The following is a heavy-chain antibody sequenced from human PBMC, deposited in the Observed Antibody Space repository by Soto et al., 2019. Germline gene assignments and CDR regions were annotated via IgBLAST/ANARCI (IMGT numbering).Heavy chain of an antibody. CDR3: ARDRDDYGSGNYYNRIDF. Sequence: QVQLVQSGAEVKKPGSSVKVSCKASGGIFSTYAISWLRQAPGQGLEWMGGIIPLFGTPHYAQRFQGRVTITADESTSTAYMEQSRLRSEDTAVYYCARDRDDYGSGNYYNRIDFWGQGTLVTVSS. V-gene: IGHV1-69*01. CDR1: GGIFSTYA. CDR2: IIPLFGTP. D-gene: IGHD3-10*01. J-gene: IGHJ4*02.